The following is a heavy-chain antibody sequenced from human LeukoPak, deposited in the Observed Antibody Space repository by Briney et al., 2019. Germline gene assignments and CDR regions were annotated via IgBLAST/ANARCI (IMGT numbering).Heavy chain of an antibody. D-gene: IGHD2-2*02. CDR1: GYTFTSYY. V-gene: IGHV1-46*01. CDR3: ARGVVVVPAAIGHWFDP. J-gene: IGHJ5*02. CDR2: INPSGGST. Sequence: ASVKVSCKASGYTFTSYYMHWVRRAPGQGLEWMGIINPSGGSTSYAQKFQGRVTMTRDMSTSTVYMELSSLRSGDTAVYYCARGVVVVPAAIGHWFDPWGQGTLVTVSS.